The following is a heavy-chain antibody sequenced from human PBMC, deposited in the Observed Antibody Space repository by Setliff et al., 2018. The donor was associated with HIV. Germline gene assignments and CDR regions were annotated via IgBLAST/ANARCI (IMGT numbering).Heavy chain of an antibody. CDR1: GGSFSNYY. V-gene: IGHV4-59*08. Sequence: SETLSLTCTVYGGSFSNYYTNWIRQPPGKGLEWIGNIYHHGTTYYYPSLKGRVTISLDTSNNQFSLNLNSVTAADTAVYYCARGGPTVAFGLDVWGQGATVTVSS. CDR2: IYHHGTT. CDR3: ARGGPTVAFGLDV. D-gene: IGHD4-17*01. J-gene: IGHJ6*02.